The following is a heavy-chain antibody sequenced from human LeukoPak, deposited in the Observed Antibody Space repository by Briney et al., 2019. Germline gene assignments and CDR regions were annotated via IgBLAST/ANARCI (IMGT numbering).Heavy chain of an antibody. J-gene: IGHJ6*03. CDR3: ARSSGYYGYYYMDV. CDR1: GFTFSDYY. CDR2: ISSSGSTI. D-gene: IGHD3-22*01. V-gene: IGHV3-11*01. Sequence: GGSLRLSCAASGFTFSDYYMSWIRQAPGMGLEWVSYISSSGSTIYYADSVKGRFTISRDNAKNSLYLQMNSLRAEDTAVYYCARSSGYYGYYYMDVWGKGTTVTVSS.